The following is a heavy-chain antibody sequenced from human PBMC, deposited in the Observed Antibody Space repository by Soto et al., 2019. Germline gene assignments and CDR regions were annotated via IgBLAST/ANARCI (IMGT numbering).Heavy chain of an antibody. CDR2: INPNGGST. CDR3: AVHPFLRPGGGGTEPLDI. D-gene: IGHD3-16*01. V-gene: IGHV1-46*01. J-gene: IGHJ3*02. CDR1: GYSFTSQY. Sequence: QVQLVQSGAEVEKPGASVKISCKASGYSFTSQYVHWVRQAPGQGLEWMGIINPNGGSTTYAQKFEGGVPWLGGTSTRTVHTDWSSLISEDRALYFCAVHPFLRPGGGGTEPLDIWGQGTMVTVAS.